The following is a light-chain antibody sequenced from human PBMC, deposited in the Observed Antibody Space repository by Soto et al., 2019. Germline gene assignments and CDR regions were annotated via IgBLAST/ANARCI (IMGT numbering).Light chain of an antibody. V-gene: IGKV1-27*01. J-gene: IGKJ1*01. CDR2: AVS. CDR1: QGIIDY. CDR3: QKYDTAPQT. Sequence: DIQMTQSPSSLSASVGDTVTITCRASQGIIDYLAWYQQRPGKVPKLLIYAVSTLQTGDPSRFSGSGAGKDFTLTISSLQPEDVGSYYCQKYDTAPQTFGQGTRVEIK.